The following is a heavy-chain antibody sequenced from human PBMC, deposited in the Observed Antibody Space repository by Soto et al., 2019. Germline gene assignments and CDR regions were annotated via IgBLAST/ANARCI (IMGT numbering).Heavy chain of an antibody. J-gene: IGHJ6*02. CDR1: GGSFSTYY. CDR3: ARDAYYYGSGSSYYYGMDV. Sequence: QVQLQESGAGLVKPSETLSLTCTVSGGSFSTYYWNWIRQPPGKGLEWIGYIYDSGSTNYNPSVKSRVTISVDTSKNQFSLKLSSVTAADTAVYYCARDAYYYGSGSSYYYGMDVWGQGTTVTVSS. CDR2: IYDSGST. D-gene: IGHD3-10*01. V-gene: IGHV4-59*01.